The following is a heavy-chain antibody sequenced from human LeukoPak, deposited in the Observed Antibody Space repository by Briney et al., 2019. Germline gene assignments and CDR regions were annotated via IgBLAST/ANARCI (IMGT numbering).Heavy chain of an antibody. V-gene: IGHV4-59*01. Sequence: SETLSLTCTVSGRSISSYYWSWIRQPPGKGLEWIGYIYYSGSTNYNPSLKSRVTISVDTSKNQFSLKLSSVTAADTAVYYCASGYSYGYQRKWGQGTLVTVSS. CDR3: ASGYSYGYQRK. J-gene: IGHJ4*02. CDR1: GRSISSYY. D-gene: IGHD5-18*01. CDR2: IYYSGST.